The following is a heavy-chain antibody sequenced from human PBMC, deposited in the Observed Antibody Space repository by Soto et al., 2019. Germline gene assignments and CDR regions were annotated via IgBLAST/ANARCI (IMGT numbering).Heavy chain of an antibody. CDR1: GVSRAHYA. D-gene: IGHD2-2*02. CDR3: AKDIHYTRTQCNY. J-gene: IGHJ4*02. V-gene: IGHV3-48*03. CDR2: SSPRGETI. Sequence: GGSLRLSCAASGVSRAHYAINWVRQTSGKGLEWISYSSPRGETIYYADSVGGRFTISRDNSKNTLYLQMNSLRAENTAVYYCAKDIHYTRTQCNYCGQ.